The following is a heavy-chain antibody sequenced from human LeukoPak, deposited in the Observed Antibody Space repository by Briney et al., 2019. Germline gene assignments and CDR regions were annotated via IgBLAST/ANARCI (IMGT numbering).Heavy chain of an antibody. J-gene: IGHJ4*02. CDR3: ARTTYGSGIDY. CDR1: GGSISSSSYY. Sequence: PSETLSLTCTVSGGSISSSSYYWGWIRQPPGKGLEWIGYIYYSGSTNYNPSLKSRVTISVDTSKNQFSLKLSSVTAADTAVYYCARTTYGSGIDYWGQGTLVTVSS. CDR2: IYYSGST. V-gene: IGHV4-61*05. D-gene: IGHD6-25*01.